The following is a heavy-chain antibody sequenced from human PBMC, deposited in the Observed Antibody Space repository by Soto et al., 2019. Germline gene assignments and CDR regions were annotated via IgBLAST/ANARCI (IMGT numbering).Heavy chain of an antibody. CDR3: ARQDFGVVKDYYGMDV. CDR2: IDPSDSYT. CDR1: GYSFTSYW. V-gene: IGHV5-10-1*01. D-gene: IGHD3-3*01. J-gene: IGHJ6*02. Sequence: GESLKISCKGSGYSFTSYWISWVRQMPGKGLEWMGRIDPSDSYTNYSPSFQGHVTISADKSISTAYLQWSSLKASDTAMYYCARQDFGVVKDYYGMDVWGQGTTVTV.